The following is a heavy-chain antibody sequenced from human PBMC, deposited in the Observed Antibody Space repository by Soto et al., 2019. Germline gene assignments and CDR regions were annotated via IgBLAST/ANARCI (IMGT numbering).Heavy chain of an antibody. Sequence: GASVKVSCKASGGTFSSYAISWVRQAPGQGLEWMGGIIPIFGTANYAQKFQGRVTITADESTSTAYMELSSLRSEDTAVYYCARDQSWHDLVWWFDPWGQGTRVTVSS. V-gene: IGHV1-69*13. CDR3: ARDQSWHDLVWWFDP. J-gene: IGHJ5*02. D-gene: IGHD1-1*01. CDR2: IIPIFGTA. CDR1: GGTFSSYA.